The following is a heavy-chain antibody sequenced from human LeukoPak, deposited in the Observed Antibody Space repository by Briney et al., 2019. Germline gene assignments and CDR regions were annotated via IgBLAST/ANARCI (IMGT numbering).Heavy chain of an antibody. Sequence: GASVKVSCKASGYTFTSYDINWVRQATGQGPEWMGWMNPNSGNTDYAQRFQGRVTMTRNTSISTAYMELSSLRSEDTAVYYCARDSAYGSGSYTSYYYYYYMDVWGKGTTVTISS. D-gene: IGHD3-10*01. CDR1: GYTFTSYD. J-gene: IGHJ6*03. CDR3: ARDSAYGSGSYTSYYYYYYMDV. CDR2: MNPNSGNT. V-gene: IGHV1-8*01.